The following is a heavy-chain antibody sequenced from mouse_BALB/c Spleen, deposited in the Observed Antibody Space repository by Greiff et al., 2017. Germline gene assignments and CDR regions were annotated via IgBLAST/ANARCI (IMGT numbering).Heavy chain of an antibody. V-gene: IGHV1-63*02. CDR3: ARSNYGSSYAMDY. J-gene: IGHJ4*01. Sequence: QVQLKQSGAELVRPGTSVKISCKASGYTFTNYWLGWVKQRPGHGLEWIGDIYPGGGYTNYNEKFKGKATLTADTSSSTAYMQLSSLTSEDSAVYFCARSNYGSSYAMDYWGQGTSVTVSS. CDR2: IYPGGGYT. CDR1: GYTFTNYW. D-gene: IGHD1-1*01.